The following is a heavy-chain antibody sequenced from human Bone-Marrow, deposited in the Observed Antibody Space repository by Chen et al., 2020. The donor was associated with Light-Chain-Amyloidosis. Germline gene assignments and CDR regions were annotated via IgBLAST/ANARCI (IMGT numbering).Heavy chain of an antibody. V-gene: IGHV5-51*01. J-gene: IGHJ4*02. CDR1: GYTFPIYW. CDR2: IYPDDSDA. D-gene: IGHD5-12*01. CDR3: ARRRDGYNFDY. Sequence: EGHLGRSGPEWKSPGSPLKISCKGLGYTFPIYWIGWVGQLPGKGLEWMGVIYPDDSDARHSPSFEGQVTISADKSITTAYLQWRSLKASDTAMYYCARRRDGYNFDYWGQGTLVTVSS.